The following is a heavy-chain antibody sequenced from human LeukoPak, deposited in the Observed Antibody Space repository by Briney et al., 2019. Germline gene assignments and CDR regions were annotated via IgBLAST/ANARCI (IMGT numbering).Heavy chain of an antibody. D-gene: IGHD4-17*01. J-gene: IGHJ4*02. V-gene: IGHV3-73*01. CDR2: IRSKANSCAT. CDR1: GFTFSGSA. Sequence: GGSLRLSCAASGFTFSGSAMHWVRQASGKGLEWVGRIRSKANSCATAYAASVKRRFTISRDDSKNTAYLQMNSLKTEDTAVYYCTTDLRTVREDYWGQGTLVTVSS. CDR3: TTDLRTVREDY.